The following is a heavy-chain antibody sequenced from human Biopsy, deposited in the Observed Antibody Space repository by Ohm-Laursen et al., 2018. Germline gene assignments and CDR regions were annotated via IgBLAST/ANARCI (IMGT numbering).Heavy chain of an antibody. Sequence: SLRLSCAASEFTFSGHSMNWVRQAPGRGLEWVSYINVYSNKKYYADSVKGRFIVSRDNDKNSLYLQMNSLRAEDTAVYHCARSPGRDRMDVWGQGTTVIVSS. CDR3: ARSPGRDRMDV. CDR2: INVYSNKK. J-gene: IGHJ6*02. D-gene: IGHD1-14*01. V-gene: IGHV3-48*04. CDR1: EFTFSGHS.